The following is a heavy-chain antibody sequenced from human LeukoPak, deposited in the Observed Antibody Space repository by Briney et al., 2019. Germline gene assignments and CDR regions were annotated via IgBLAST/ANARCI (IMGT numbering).Heavy chain of an antibody. Sequence: PGGSLRLSCAVSGFIFDDYAMHWVRQAPGKGLEWVSGITWGRDNLAYAASVKGRFTISRDNAKNSLYLQMNSLRAEDTAVYYCARERLWSGYLDAFDIWGQGTMVTVSS. CDR3: ARERLWSGYLDAFDI. CDR2: ITWGRDNL. J-gene: IGHJ3*02. CDR1: GFIFDDYA. D-gene: IGHD3-3*01. V-gene: IGHV3-9*01.